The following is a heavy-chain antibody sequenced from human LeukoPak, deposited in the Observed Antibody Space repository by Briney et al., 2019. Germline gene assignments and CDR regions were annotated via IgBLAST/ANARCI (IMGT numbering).Heavy chain of an antibody. CDR1: GFTFNDYA. Sequence: GGSLRLSCAASGFTFNDYAMHWARQAPGKGLEWVAVISYDGSNKYYADSVKGRFTISRDNSKNTLYLQMNSPRAEDTAVYYCARWALSSLGAFDIWGQGTMVTVSS. CDR3: ARWALSSLGAFDI. J-gene: IGHJ3*02. CDR2: ISYDGSNK. D-gene: IGHD3-16*02. V-gene: IGHV3-30-3*01.